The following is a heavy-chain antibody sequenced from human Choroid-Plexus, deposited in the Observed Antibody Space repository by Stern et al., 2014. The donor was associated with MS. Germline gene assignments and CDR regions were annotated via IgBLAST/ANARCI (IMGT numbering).Heavy chain of an antibody. J-gene: IGHJ4*02. CDR1: GFTFRNFG. V-gene: IGHV3-30*18. CDR2: ISYDGSDK. Sequence: QVQLVESGGGVAQPGRPLILSCAASGFTFRNFGMHWVRQAPGKGLEWGALISYDGSDKYYADSVKGRFTIFRDNSKNTLYMHMNSLRAEDTAVYYCAKDRQWSTYFFDYWGQGSLVTVSS. D-gene: IGHD2-15*01. CDR3: AKDRQWSTYFFDY.